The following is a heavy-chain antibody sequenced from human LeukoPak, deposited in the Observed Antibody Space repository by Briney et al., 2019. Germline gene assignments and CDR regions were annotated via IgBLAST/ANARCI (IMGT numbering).Heavy chain of an antibody. D-gene: IGHD3-10*01. CDR1: NYTFTSYG. CDR2: INAYNGDT. Sequence: ASVKVSCKASNYTFTSYGISWVRQAPGQGLEWMAWINAYNGDTNYAQRFQGRVTLTTDTPTSTAYMELRSLRSDDTAVYYCARDGSGVWFDYWGQGTLVTVSS. CDR3: ARDGSGVWFDY. J-gene: IGHJ4*02. V-gene: IGHV1-18*01.